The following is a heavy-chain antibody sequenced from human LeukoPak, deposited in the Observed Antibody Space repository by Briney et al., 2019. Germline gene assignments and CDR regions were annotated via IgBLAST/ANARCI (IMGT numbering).Heavy chain of an antibody. CDR2: ISYDGSNK. CDR3: ASLLEGNY. V-gene: IGHV3-30*03. J-gene: IGHJ4*02. D-gene: IGHD1-26*01. CDR1: GFTFSSYG. Sequence: PGGSLRLSCAASGFTFSSYGMHWVRQAPGKGLEWVAVISYDGSNKYYADSVKGRFTISRGNAKNSLYLQMNSLRAEDTAVYYCASLLEGNYWGQGTLVTVSS.